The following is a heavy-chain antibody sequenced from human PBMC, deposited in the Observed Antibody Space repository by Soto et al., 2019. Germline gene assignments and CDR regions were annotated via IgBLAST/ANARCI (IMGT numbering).Heavy chain of an antibody. D-gene: IGHD3-3*01. CDR3: ARGASDFWGGYPEIHYFDY. J-gene: IGHJ4*02. CDR1: EFTFSTYS. CDR2: ISYDETNK. Sequence: QVLLVESGGGVVQPGRSLRLSCAASEFTFSTYSMHWVRQAPGKGLEWVAVISYDETNKYYADSVKGRFTISRDNSKNTLYLQMNSLRADDTAVYYCARGASDFWGGYPEIHYFDYWGQGTLVTVSS. V-gene: IGHV3-30-3*01.